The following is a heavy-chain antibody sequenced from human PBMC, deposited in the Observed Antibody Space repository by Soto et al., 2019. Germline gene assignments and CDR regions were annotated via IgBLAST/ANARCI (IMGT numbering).Heavy chain of an antibody. CDR2: IKSKTDGGTT. CDR1: GFTVTNAW. CDR3: TKEMRHSSGWYGAFDI. D-gene: IGHD6-19*01. Sequence: PVGSLRLSCAASGFTVTNAWMNWVRQAPGKGLEWVGRIKSKTDGGTTDFPAPVKDRFTISRDDSKNTLYLQMSSLKTEDTAMYYCTKEMRHSSGWYGAFDIWGQGIMVTVSS. J-gene: IGHJ3*02. V-gene: IGHV3-15*01.